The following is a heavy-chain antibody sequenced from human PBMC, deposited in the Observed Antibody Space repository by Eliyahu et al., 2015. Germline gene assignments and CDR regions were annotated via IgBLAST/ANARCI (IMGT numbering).Heavy chain of an antibody. CDR2: ISGSGGST. J-gene: IGHJ5*02. V-gene: IGHV3-23*04. Sequence: EVXLVESGGGLVQPGGSLRLSCAAXGFXFXSXAMSWVRQAPGKGLEWVSAISGSGGSTYYADSVKGRFTISRDNSKNTLYLQMNSLRAEDTAVYYCAKDRRYSYGPSGWFDPWGQGTLVTVSS. CDR1: GFXFXSXA. CDR3: AKDRRYSYGPSGWFDP. D-gene: IGHD5-18*01.